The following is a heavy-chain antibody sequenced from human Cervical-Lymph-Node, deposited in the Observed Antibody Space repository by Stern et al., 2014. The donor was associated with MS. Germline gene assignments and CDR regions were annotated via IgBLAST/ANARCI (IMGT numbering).Heavy chain of an antibody. D-gene: IGHD5-24*01. CDR1: GGSISSGSYY. Sequence: QLQLQESGPGLVKPSQTLSLTCTVSGGSISSGSYYWSWIRQPAGKGLEWIGRIYTSGSTNYNPSLKSRVTISVDTSKNQFSLKLTSGTAADTAVYYCARESRGDGYKNWGQGTLVTVSS. CDR2: IYTSGST. J-gene: IGHJ4*02. V-gene: IGHV4-61*02. CDR3: ARESRGDGYKN.